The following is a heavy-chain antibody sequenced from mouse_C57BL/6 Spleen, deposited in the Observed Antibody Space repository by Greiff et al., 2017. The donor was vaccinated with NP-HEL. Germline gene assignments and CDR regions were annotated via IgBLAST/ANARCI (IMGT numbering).Heavy chain of an antibody. CDR1: GFTFSDYG. V-gene: IGHV5-17*01. CDR2: ISSGSSTI. CDR3: ARALYFDV. Sequence: EVKLMESGGGLVKPGGSLKLSCAASGFTFSDYGMHWVRQAPEKGLEWVAYISSGSSTIYYADTVKGRFTISRDNAKNTLFLQMTSLRSEDTAMYYCARALYFDVWGTGTTVTVSS. J-gene: IGHJ1*03.